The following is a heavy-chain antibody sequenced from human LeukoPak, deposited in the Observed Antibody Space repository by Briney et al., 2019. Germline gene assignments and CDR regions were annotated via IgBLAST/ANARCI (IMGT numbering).Heavy chain of an antibody. Sequence: GGSLRLSCAGSGFTFSSYAMSWVRQAAGRGLEWVSAICKSGGSTYYADSVRGRFTISRDNSKNTLYLQMNSLKAEDTAVYYCAQTGVVPAAMRYTERGDAFDIWGQGTMVTVSS. V-gene: IGHV3-23*01. CDR3: AQTGVVPAAMRYTERGDAFDI. CDR1: GFTFSSYA. J-gene: IGHJ3*02. D-gene: IGHD2-2*01. CDR2: ICKSGGST.